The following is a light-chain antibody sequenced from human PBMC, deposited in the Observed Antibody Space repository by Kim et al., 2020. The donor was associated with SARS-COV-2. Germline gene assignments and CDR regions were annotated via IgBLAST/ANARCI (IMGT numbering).Light chain of an antibody. J-gene: IGLJ3*02. CDR2: RSD. Sequence: QSVLTQPPSASGTPGQTVTISCSGSSSNIGTNNVYWYQQLPQTAPKLLIDRSDKRPAGVPARFSGSKSGTSASLTISGLLSEDEADYYCAARDDSLNGRVFGRGTKVTVL. CDR3: AARDDSLNGRV. CDR1: SSNIGTNN. V-gene: IGLV1-47*02.